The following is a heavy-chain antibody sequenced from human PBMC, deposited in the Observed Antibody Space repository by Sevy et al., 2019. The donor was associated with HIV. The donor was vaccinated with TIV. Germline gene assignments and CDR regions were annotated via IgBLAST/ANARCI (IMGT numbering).Heavy chain of an antibody. V-gene: IGHV1-18*01. D-gene: IGHD5-12*01. J-gene: IGHJ4*02. Sequence: ASAKVSCKASGYTFTSYGISWVRQAPGQGLEWMGWISAYNGNTNYAQKLQGRVTMTTDTSTSTAYMELRSLRSDDTAVYYCARVYYWLRLYYFDYWGQGTLVTVSS. CDR1: GYTFTSYG. CDR2: ISAYNGNT. CDR3: ARVYYWLRLYYFDY.